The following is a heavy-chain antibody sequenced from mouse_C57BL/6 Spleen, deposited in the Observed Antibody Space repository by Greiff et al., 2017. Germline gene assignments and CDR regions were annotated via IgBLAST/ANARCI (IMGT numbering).Heavy chain of an antibody. CDR1: GYTFTDYN. J-gene: IGHJ4*01. CDR3: ARSYGLRLGTEYYYAMDY. D-gene: IGHD3-3*01. Sequence: VQLQQSGPELVKPGASVKIPCKASGYTFTDYNMDWVKQSHGKSLEWIGDINPNNGGTIYNQKFKGKATLTVDKSSSTAYMELRSLTSEDTAVYYCARSYGLRLGTEYYYAMDYWGQGTSVTVSS. CDR2: INPNNGGT. V-gene: IGHV1-18*01.